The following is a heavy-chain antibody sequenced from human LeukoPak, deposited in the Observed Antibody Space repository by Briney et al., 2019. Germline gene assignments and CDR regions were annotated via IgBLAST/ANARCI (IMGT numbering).Heavy chain of an antibody. Sequence: GGSLRLSCAASGFTFSSYAMSWVRQAPGKGLEWVSAISGSGGSTYYADSVEGRFTISRDNSKNTLYLQMNSLRAEDTAVYYCAKEGRYYYGSGSYYNTIFFDYWGQGTLVTVSS. CDR3: AKEGRYYYGSGSYYNTIFFDY. CDR1: GFTFSSYA. D-gene: IGHD3-10*01. CDR2: ISGSGGST. J-gene: IGHJ4*02. V-gene: IGHV3-23*01.